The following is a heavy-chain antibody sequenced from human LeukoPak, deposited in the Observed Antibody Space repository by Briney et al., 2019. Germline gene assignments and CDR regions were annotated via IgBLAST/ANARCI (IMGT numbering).Heavy chain of an antibody. Sequence: SETLSLTCTVSGGSISSYYWSWIRQPPGKGLEWIGYIYYSGSTNYNPSLKSRVTISVDTSKNQFSLKLSSVTAADTAVYYCARATYYYDSSGYWYFDLWGRGTLVTVSS. CDR3: ARATYYYDSSGYWYFDL. CDR1: GGSISSYY. V-gene: IGHV4-59*08. CDR2: IYYSGST. J-gene: IGHJ2*01. D-gene: IGHD3-22*01.